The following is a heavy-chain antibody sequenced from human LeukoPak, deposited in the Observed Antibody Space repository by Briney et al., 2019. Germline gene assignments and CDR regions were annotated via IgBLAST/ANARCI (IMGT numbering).Heavy chain of an antibody. CDR1: GGSISSGGYY. CDR3: ARSSPYDYSSGAYWYFDL. V-gene: IGHV4-31*03. D-gene: IGHD3-10*01. Sequence: SQTLSLTCTVSGGSISSGGYYWTWIRQHPGKCLEWIGYIYRSGSTYYNPSLKSRLTISLDTSKNQFSLSLSSVTAADTALYFCARSSPYDYSSGAYWYFDLWGRGTLVTVSS. J-gene: IGHJ2*01. CDR2: IYRSGST.